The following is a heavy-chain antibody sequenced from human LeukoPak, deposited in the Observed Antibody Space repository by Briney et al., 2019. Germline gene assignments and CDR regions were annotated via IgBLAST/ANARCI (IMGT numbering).Heavy chain of an antibody. CDR2: IYYSGST. Sequence: SETLSLSCTVSGGSISSYYWSWIRQPPGKGLEWIGYIYYSGSTNYNPSLKSRVTISVDTSKNQFSLKLSSVTAADTAVYYCARGRGYSYGPNWFDPWGQGTLVTVSS. CDR3: ARGRGYSYGPNWFDP. CDR1: GGSISSYY. D-gene: IGHD5-18*01. J-gene: IGHJ5*02. V-gene: IGHV4-59*01.